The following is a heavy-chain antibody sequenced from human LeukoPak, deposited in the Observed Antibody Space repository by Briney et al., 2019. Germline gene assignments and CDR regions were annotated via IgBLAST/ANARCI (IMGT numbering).Heavy chain of an antibody. CDR1: GFTFSSYW. Sequence: GGSVSLSCAASGFTFSSYWMSWVRQAPGKGLEWVANIKQDGSEKYYVDSVKGRFTISRDNAKNSLYLQMNSLRAEDTAVYYCARLRFLEWLPYYMDVWGKGPTDTVSS. CDR3: ARLRFLEWLPYYMDV. D-gene: IGHD3-3*01. CDR2: IKQDGSEK. V-gene: IGHV3-7*01. J-gene: IGHJ6*03.